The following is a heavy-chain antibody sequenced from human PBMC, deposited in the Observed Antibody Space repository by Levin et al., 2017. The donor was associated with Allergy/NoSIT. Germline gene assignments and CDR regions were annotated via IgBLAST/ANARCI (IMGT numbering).Heavy chain of an antibody. D-gene: IGHD6-19*01. CDR1: GGSFSGYY. Sequence: GSLRLSCAVYGGSFSGYYWSWIRQPPGKGLEWIGEINHSGSTNYNPSLKSRVTISVDTSKNQFSLKLSSVTAADTAVYYCARDSSGWYRAPFDYWGQGTLVTVSS. J-gene: IGHJ4*02. V-gene: IGHV4-34*01. CDR2: INHSGST. CDR3: ARDSSGWYRAPFDY.